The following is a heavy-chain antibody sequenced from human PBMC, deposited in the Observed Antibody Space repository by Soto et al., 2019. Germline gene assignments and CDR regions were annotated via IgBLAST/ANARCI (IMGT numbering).Heavy chain of an antibody. V-gene: IGHV3-30-3*01. CDR1: GFTFGSYA. D-gene: IGHD5-18*01. CDR3: ARARLEKRGYSYGYFDY. J-gene: IGHJ4*02. CDR2: ISYDGSNK. Sequence: RGSLRLSCAASGFTFGSYAMHWVRQAPGKGLEWVAVISYDGSNKYYADSVKGRFTISRDNSKNTLYLQMNSLRAEDTAVYYCARARLEKRGYSYGYFDYWGQGT.